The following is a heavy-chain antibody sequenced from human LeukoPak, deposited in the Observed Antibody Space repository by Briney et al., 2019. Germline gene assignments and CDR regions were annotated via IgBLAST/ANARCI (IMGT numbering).Heavy chain of an antibody. V-gene: IGHV3-23*01. CDR3: AKDQWSFSYFDY. CDR2: VSATGYTT. Sequence: PGGSLRLSCETSGFAFNNHLMHWVRQAPGKGLEWVSYVSATGYTTSYADSVKGRFTISRDNAKNTLYLQMNSLRAEDTAVYYCAKDQWSFSYFDYWGQGTLVTVSS. CDR1: GFAFNNHL. D-gene: IGHD1-26*01. J-gene: IGHJ4*02.